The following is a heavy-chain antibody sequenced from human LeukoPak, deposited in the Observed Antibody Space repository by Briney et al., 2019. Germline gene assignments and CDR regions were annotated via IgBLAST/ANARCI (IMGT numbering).Heavy chain of an antibody. CDR2: IKQDGNDR. V-gene: IGHV3-7*03. D-gene: IGHD2-2*01. CDR1: GFTFSSYW. Sequence: GGSLRLSCAASGFTFSSYWMTWVRQAPGKGLEWVANIKQDGNDRYYVDSVKGRFTVSRDNALNSPFLQMNSLRAEDTGIYYCARSGTRGDASDIWGQGTLVTVSS. CDR3: ARSGTRGDASDI. J-gene: IGHJ3*02.